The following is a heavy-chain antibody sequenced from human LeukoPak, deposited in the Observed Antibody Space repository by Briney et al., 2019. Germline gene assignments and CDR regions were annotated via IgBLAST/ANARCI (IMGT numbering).Heavy chain of an antibody. J-gene: IGHJ4*02. V-gene: IGHV3-21*01. CDR2: ISSSSSYI. D-gene: IGHD2-15*01. CDR1: GITLSSYT. Sequence: KPGGSLRLSCAASGITLSSYTMNWVRQAPGKGLEWVSSISSSSSYIYYADSVKGRFTISRDHAKNSLHLQRNSLRAEDTAVYYCARDPQWWELLFDYWGQGTLVTVSS. CDR3: ARDPQWWELLFDY.